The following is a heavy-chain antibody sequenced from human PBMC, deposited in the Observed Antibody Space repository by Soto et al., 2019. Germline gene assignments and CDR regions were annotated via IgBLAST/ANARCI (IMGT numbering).Heavy chain of an antibody. CDR2: INPSGGST. CDR1: GYTFTSYY. Sequence: QVQLVQSGAEVKKPGASVKVSCKASGYTFTSYYMHWVRQAPGQGLEWMGIINPSGGSTSYAQKFLGRVTMTRHTSTSTVYMELSSLRSEDTAVYYCARATQWLVLGYWGQGTLVTVSS. D-gene: IGHD6-19*01. V-gene: IGHV1-46*01. J-gene: IGHJ4*02. CDR3: ARATQWLVLGY.